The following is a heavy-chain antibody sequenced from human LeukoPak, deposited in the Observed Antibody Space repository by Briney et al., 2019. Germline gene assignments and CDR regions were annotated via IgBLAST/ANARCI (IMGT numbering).Heavy chain of an antibody. V-gene: IGHV3-64*01. CDR1: GFTFSSYA. D-gene: IGHD2-15*01. CDR2: ISSNGGST. J-gene: IGHJ3*02. Sequence: GGSLRLSCAASGFTFSSYAMHWVRQAPGRGLEYVSAISSNGGSTYYANSVKGRFTISRDNSKNTLYLQMGSLRAEDMAVYYCARGVGPFDIWGQGTVVTVSS. CDR3: ARGVGPFDI.